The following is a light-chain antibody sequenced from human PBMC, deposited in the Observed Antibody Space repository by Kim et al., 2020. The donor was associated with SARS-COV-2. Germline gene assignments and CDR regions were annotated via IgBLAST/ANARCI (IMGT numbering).Light chain of an antibody. J-gene: IGLJ3*02. V-gene: IGLV3-1*01. Sequence: SVSPEQAASITCSGGKLEEKFASWFQQKPGQSPVLVIYEDTKRPSGIPERISGSTSGNTATLTISGTQAMDEADYYCQTWDSSTVVFGGGTQLTVL. CDR3: QTWDSSTVV. CDR1: KLEEKF. CDR2: EDT.